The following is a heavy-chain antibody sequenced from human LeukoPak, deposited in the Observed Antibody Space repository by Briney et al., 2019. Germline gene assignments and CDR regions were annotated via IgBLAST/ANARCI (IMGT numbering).Heavy chain of an antibody. CDR1: GGSISTYY. Sequence: SETLSLTCTISGGSISTYYWSWIRLPAGKGLEWIGRMYTSGTTYYNPSLKSRVSMSLGTSKDQFSLKVSSVTAADTAIYYCAREDYQLVSGDFYYYMNVWGKGTTVTVSS. D-gene: IGHD2-2*01. J-gene: IGHJ6*03. V-gene: IGHV4-4*07. CDR3: AREDYQLVSGDFYYYMNV. CDR2: MYTSGTT.